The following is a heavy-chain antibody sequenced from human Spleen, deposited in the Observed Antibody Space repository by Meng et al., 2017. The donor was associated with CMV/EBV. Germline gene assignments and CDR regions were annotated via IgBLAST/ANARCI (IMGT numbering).Heavy chain of an antibody. CDR3: ARVVGGSPTR. J-gene: IGHJ4*02. CDR2: INGNGGSA. D-gene: IGHD1-26*01. CDR1: GFIFDDYG. Sequence: LSCAASGFIFDDYGMSWVRQAPGKGVEWVSGINGNGGSADYADSVKGRFTISRDNAENFLYLQMNSLRPEDTALYYCARVVGGSPTRWGQGTLVTVSS. V-gene: IGHV3-20*04.